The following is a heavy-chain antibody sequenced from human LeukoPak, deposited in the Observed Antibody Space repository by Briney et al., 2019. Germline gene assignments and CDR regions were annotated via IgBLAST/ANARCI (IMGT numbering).Heavy chain of an antibody. J-gene: IGHJ4*02. CDR3: GAAAPNYYDSSGYHFDY. V-gene: IGHV4-4*07. CDR1: GGSISSYY. D-gene: IGHD3-22*01. CDR2: IYTTGSN. Sequence: SETLALTCTVSGGSISSYYWSWIRQPAGKGLEWIGRIYTTGSNNYNPSLKSRITMSVDTSKNQLFLKLNSVTAADPALDYCGAAAPNYYDSSGYHFDYWGQGTLVTVSA.